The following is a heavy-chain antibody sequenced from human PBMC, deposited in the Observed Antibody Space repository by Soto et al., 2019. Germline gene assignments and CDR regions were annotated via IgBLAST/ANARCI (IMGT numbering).Heavy chain of an antibody. V-gene: IGHV1-69*13. CDR1: GGTFSSYA. CDR2: IIPIFGTA. D-gene: IGHD6-6*01. Sequence: SVKVSCKASGGTFSSYAISWVRQAPGQGLEWMGGIIPIFGTANYAQKFQGRVTITADESTSTAYMELSSLRSEDTAVYYCAAQLVRSYYYYGMDVWGQGTTVTVSS. J-gene: IGHJ6*02. CDR3: AAQLVRSYYYYGMDV.